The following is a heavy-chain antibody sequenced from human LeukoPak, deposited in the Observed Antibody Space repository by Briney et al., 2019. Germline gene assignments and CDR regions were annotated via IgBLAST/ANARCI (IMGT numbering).Heavy chain of an antibody. V-gene: IGHV4-59*12. CDR3: ARGEGTAAMRWFDY. D-gene: IGHD2-2*01. CDR1: GGSISSYY. J-gene: IGHJ4*02. CDR2: IYYSGST. Sequence: PSETLSLTCTVSGGSISSYYWSWIRQPPGKGLEWIGYIYYSGSTNYNPSLKSRVTISVDTSKNQFSLKLSSVTAADTAVYYCARGEGTAAMRWFDYWGQGTLVTVSS.